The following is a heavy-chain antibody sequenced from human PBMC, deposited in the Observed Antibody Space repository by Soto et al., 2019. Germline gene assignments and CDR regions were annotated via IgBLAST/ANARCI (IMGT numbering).Heavy chain of an antibody. D-gene: IGHD5-12*01. J-gene: IGHJ4*02. Sequence: PSETLSLTCTVSGGSISSSSYFWSWIRQPPGKGLEWIGSIYYSGTTYYNPSLKSRVTISVDRSKNQFSLKLSSVTAADTAVYYCARDGDGYNYWGQGTLVTVSS. CDR1: GGSISSSSYF. V-gene: IGHV4-39*07. CDR3: ARDGDGYNY. CDR2: IYYSGTT.